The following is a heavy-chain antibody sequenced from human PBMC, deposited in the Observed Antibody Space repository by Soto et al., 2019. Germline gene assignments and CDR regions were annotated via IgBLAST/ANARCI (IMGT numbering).Heavy chain of an antibody. CDR3: ARGLVPLYSNKRQTIYYYYYYMDV. Sequence: GASVKVSCKASGYTFTSYDINWVRQATGQGLEWMGWMNPNSGNTGYAQKFQVRVTMTRNTSISTAYMELSSLRSEDTAVYYCARGLVPLYSNKRQTIYYYYYYMDVWGKGTTVTVSS. CDR2: MNPNSGNT. V-gene: IGHV1-8*01. J-gene: IGHJ6*03. CDR1: GYTFTSYD. D-gene: IGHD4-4*01.